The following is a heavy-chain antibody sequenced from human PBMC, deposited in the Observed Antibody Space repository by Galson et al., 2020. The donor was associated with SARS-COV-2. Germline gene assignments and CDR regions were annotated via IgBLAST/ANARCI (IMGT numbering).Heavy chain of an antibody. J-gene: IGHJ4*02. CDR2: VYTSGNT. CDR1: GDSMSSGSYY. V-gene: IGHV4-61*02. D-gene: IGHD6-19*01. CDR3: ARTPGAQYSSGWYSYRYYFDY. Sequence: SETLSLTCTVSGDSMSSGSYYWSWIRQPAGKTLEWLGRVYTSGNTNYNPSLKSRVTISVDTSKNQFSLKLSSVTAADTAVYYCARTPGAQYSSGWYSYRYYFDYWGQGTLVTVSS.